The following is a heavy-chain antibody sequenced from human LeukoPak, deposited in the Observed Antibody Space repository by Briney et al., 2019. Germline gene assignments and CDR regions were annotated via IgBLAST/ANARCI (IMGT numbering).Heavy chain of an antibody. CDR1: GFTFSSYE. CDR2: ISSSGSTI. Sequence: GGSLRLSCAASGFTFSSYEMNWVRQAPGKGLEWVSYISSSGSTIYYADSVKGRFTISRDNSKNTLNLHMNSLRAEDTAVYYCARGDPIYAFWSGGDYWGQGSLVTVSS. D-gene: IGHD3-3*01. V-gene: IGHV3-48*03. J-gene: IGHJ4*02. CDR3: ARGDPIYAFWSGGDY.